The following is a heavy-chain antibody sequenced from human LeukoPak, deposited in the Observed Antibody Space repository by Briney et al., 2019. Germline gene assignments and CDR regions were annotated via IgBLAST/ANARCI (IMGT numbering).Heavy chain of an antibody. Sequence: GESLKISCKASGYSFSNYWIGWVRQMSGKGLEWMGIIYPGDSDTRYSPSFQGQVTISADKSITTGYLQWSSLKASDTAMYYCARAPTFVSNPYYFDYWGQGALVTVSS. CDR2: IYPGDSDT. V-gene: IGHV5-51*01. J-gene: IGHJ4*02. CDR1: GYSFSNYW. CDR3: ARAPTFVSNPYYFDY. D-gene: IGHD4-11*01.